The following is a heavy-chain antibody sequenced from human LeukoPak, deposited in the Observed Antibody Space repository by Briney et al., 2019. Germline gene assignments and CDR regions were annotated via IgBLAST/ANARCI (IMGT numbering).Heavy chain of an antibody. CDR1: RYSFTSYW. CDR2: IYPGDSDT. J-gene: IGHJ4*02. V-gene: IGHV5-51*01. D-gene: IGHD5-18*01. CDR3: ARAGDSYGYFDY. Sequence: PGESLKISCKGSRYSFTSYWIAWVRQMPGKGLEWMGIIYPGDSDTRYSPSFRGPVTIPADKPIRTASLQWSSLKASDTAIYFCARAGDSYGYFDYWGQGTLVTASS.